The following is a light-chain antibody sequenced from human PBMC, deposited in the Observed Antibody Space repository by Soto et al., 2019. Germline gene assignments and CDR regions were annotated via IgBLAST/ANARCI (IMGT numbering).Light chain of an antibody. CDR1: SSDVGTYDF. CDR3: CLYAVTLYV. CDR2: DVS. J-gene: IGLJ1*01. Sequence: QSVLTQPRSVSGSPGQSVTISCTGTSSDVGTYDFVSWYQQHPGKAPRLMIFDVSERPSGVPDRFSGSKSGNTASLTISGLQAEDEADYYCCLYAVTLYVFGTGTKSPS. V-gene: IGLV2-11*01.